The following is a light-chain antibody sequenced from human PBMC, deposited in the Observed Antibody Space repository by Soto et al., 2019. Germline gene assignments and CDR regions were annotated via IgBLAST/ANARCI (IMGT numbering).Light chain of an antibody. CDR2: KTS. CDR1: QSISPW. CDR3: HQYYTYPWT. Sequence: DIQMTQSPSTLSAFVGDRVTITCRASQSISPWLAWYQQKPGKVPKLLIHKTSSLESGVPSRFSGSGSGTEFALTISSXQPDDFATYYCHQYYTYPWTFGQGTKVDIK. V-gene: IGKV1-5*03. J-gene: IGKJ1*01.